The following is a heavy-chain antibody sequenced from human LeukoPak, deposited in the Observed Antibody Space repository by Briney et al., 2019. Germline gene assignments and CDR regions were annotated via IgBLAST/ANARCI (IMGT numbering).Heavy chain of an antibody. CDR1: GGSISSGGYS. D-gene: IGHD6-13*01. V-gene: IGHV4-30-2*01. J-gene: IGHJ3*02. Sequence: SETLSLTCAVSGGSISSGGYSWSWIRQPPGKGLEWIGEINQSGSTNYNPSLKSRVTISVDTSKNQFSLKLSSVTAADTAVYYCAVAAAADDAFDIWGQGTMVTVSS. CDR2: INQSGST. CDR3: AVAAAADDAFDI.